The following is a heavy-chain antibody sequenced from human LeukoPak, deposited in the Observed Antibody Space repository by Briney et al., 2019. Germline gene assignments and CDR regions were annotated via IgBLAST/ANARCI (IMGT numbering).Heavy chain of an antibody. V-gene: IGHV3-7*01. D-gene: IGHD3-9*01. CDR3: ARANPGLRYFDWLLPYFDY. Sequence: GGSLRLSCAASGFTFSDYGIHWARQAPGKGLEWVANIKQDGSEKYYVDSVKGRFIISRDNAKNSLYLQMNSLRAEDTAVYYCARANPGLRYFDWLLPYFDYWGQGTLVTVSS. J-gene: IGHJ4*02. CDR1: GFTFSDYG. CDR2: IKQDGSEK.